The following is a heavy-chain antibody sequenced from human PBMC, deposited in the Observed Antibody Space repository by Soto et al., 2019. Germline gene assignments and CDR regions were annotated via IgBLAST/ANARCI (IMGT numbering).Heavy chain of an antibody. J-gene: IGHJ4*02. V-gene: IGHV3-7*01. CDR1: GFSFSSYW. CDR2: IKEDESEK. CDR3: ARVSISEGSSSYRPADD. Sequence: GGSLRLSCAASGFSFSSYWMTWVRQAPGKGLEWVGTIKEDESEKYYVDSVKGRFTVSRDHAKNAMYLQMISLRAEDTAVYYCARVSISEGSSSYRPADDWGQGTLVTVSS. D-gene: IGHD6-6*01.